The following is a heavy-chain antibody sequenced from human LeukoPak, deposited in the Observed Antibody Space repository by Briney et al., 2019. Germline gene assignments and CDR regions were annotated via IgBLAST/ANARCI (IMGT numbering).Heavy chain of an antibody. Sequence: PSETLSLTCTVSGGSISSYYWSWIRQPPGKGLEWIGYIYYRGRTNYNPSLKSRVTISVDTSKNQFSLKLSSVTAADTAVYYCARVRDLGCSGGSCYDNYYYGMDVWGKGTTVTVSS. CDR2: IYYRGRT. D-gene: IGHD2-15*01. CDR1: GGSISSYY. CDR3: ARVRDLGCSGGSCYDNYYYGMDV. V-gene: IGHV4-59*01. J-gene: IGHJ6*04.